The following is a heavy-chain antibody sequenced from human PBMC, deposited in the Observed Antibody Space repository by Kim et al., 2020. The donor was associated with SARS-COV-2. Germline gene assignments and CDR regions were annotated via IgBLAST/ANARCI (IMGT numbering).Heavy chain of an antibody. Sequence: ASVKVSCKASGYTFTSYGISWVRQAPGQGLEWMGWISAYNGNTNYAQKLQGRVTMTTDTSTSTAYMELRSLRSDDTAVYYCARGWYDFWSVPYYYYGMDVWGQGTTVTVSS. V-gene: IGHV1-18*04. CDR1: GYTFTSYG. J-gene: IGHJ6*02. CDR2: ISAYNGNT. D-gene: IGHD3-3*01. CDR3: ARGWYDFWSVPYYYYGMDV.